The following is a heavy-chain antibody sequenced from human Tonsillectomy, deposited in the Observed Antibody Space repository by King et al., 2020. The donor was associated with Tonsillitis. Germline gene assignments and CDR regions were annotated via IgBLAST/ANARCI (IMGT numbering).Heavy chain of an antibody. CDR1: GFTFSSYW. CDR3: ARDSGDSSGYYYGAFDI. D-gene: IGHD3-22*01. J-gene: IGHJ3*02. V-gene: IGHV3-7*03. Sequence: VQLVESGGGLVQPGGSLRLSCAASGFTFSSYWMSWVRQAPGKGLEWVANIKQDGSEKYYVDSVKGRFTISRDNGKNSLYLQMNSLRAEDTAVYYCARDSGDSSGYYYGAFDIWGQGTMVTVSS. CDR2: IKQDGSEK.